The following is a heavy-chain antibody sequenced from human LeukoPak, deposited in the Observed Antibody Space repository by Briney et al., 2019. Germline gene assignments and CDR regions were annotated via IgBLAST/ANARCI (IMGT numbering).Heavy chain of an antibody. Sequence: PGGSLRLSCAASGFTFSSYAMSWVRQAPGKGLEWVSAISGSGGSTYYADSVKGRFTISRDNSKNTLYLQMNSLRAEDTAVYYCARDGGYSYGYEGFDYWGQGTLVTVSS. CDR3: ARDGGYSYGYEGFDY. CDR1: GFTFSSYA. D-gene: IGHD5-18*01. J-gene: IGHJ4*02. V-gene: IGHV3-23*01. CDR2: ISGSGGST.